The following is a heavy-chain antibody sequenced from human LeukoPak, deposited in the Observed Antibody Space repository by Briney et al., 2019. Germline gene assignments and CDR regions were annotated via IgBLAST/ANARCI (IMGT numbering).Heavy chain of an antibody. Sequence: GGSLRLSCTASGFTFGDYAMSWVRQAPGKGLEWVGFIRSKAYGGTTEYAASVKGRFIISRDESKSIAYLQMNSLKTEDTVVYYCTGGSSSWPGDWFDPWGQGTLVTVSS. CDR1: GFTFGDYA. CDR3: TGGSSSWPGDWFDP. V-gene: IGHV3-49*04. D-gene: IGHD6-13*01. CDR2: IRSKAYGGTT. J-gene: IGHJ5*02.